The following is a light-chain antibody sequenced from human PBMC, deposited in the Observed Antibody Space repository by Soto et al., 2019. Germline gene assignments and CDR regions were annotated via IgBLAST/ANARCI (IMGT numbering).Light chain of an antibody. V-gene: IGKV3-20*01. CDR3: QHYGSSLT. J-gene: IGKJ4*01. CDR1: QSVSSNH. Sequence: DIVLTQSPGTLSLSPGESVTLSCRASQSVSSNHVAWYQQKPGQAPMLFIYGASRGASGLPEWFGGGGCRTVFPLTISRLPHEFFVVYSCQHYGSSLTFGGGTKVEIK. CDR2: GAS.